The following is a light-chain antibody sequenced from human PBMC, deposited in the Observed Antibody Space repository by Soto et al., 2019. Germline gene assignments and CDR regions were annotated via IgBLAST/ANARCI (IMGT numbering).Light chain of an antibody. CDR1: DSDVGGYNY. J-gene: IGLJ2*01. Sequence: QSALTQPASVSGSPGQSITISCTGTDSDVGGYNYVSWYQQHPGNAPKVMIYDVSNRPSGVSNRFSGSKSGNTASLIISGLQAEHEADYYCSSYTINGVGVFGGGTKLTVL. CDR2: DVS. V-gene: IGLV2-14*01. CDR3: SSYTINGVGV.